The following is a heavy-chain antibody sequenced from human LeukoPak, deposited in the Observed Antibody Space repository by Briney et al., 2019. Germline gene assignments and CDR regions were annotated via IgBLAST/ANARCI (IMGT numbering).Heavy chain of an antibody. CDR1: GFTFSGYW. V-gene: IGHV3-49*04. Sequence: GGSLRLSCAASGFTFSGYWMSWVRQAPGKGLQWIGFIRSSGTTQYAASVKGRFTISRDDSKSIAYLQMNSLKTEDTAVYYCTRDRFYVWFDPWGQGTLVTVSS. D-gene: IGHD3-16*01. CDR3: TRDRFYVWFDP. CDR2: IRSSGTT. J-gene: IGHJ5*02.